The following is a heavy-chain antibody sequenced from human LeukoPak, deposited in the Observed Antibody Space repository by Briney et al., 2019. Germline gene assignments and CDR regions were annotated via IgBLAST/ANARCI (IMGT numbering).Heavy chain of an antibody. J-gene: IGHJ6*03. CDR2: IKQDGSEK. Sequence: GGSLRLSCAASGFTFSSYWMSWVRQAPGKGLERVANIKQDGSEKYYMDSVKGRFTISRDNAKNSLYLQMNSLRAEDTALYYCARGGITIFGVVSYMDVWGKGTTVTVSS. D-gene: IGHD3-3*01. CDR3: ARGGITIFGVVSYMDV. CDR1: GFTFSSYW. V-gene: IGHV3-7*03.